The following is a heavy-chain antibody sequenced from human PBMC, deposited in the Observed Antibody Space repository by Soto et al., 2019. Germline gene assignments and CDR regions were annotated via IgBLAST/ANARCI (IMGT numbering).Heavy chain of an antibody. D-gene: IGHD1-26*01. CDR3: AKEVGATLNWFDP. J-gene: IGHJ5*02. Sequence: QVQLVQSGAEVKKPGSSVKVSCKASGGTFSSYAISWVRQAPGQGLDWMGGIIPIFGTANYAQKVQGRVTITADESTSTGYMELSSLRSEDTAVYYCAKEVGATLNWFDPWGQRTLVTVSS. CDR2: IIPIFGTA. V-gene: IGHV1-69*01. CDR1: GGTFSSYA.